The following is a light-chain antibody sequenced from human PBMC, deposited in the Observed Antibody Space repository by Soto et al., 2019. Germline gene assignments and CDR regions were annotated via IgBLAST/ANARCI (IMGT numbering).Light chain of an antibody. Sequence: LTQSPSFLSASVGDRVTVTCRASQGISSYLAWYQQKPGQAPRLLIYDASTRATGIPARFSGSGSGTDFTLTISRLEPEDFAVYYCQQYGSSPITFGQGTRLEI. J-gene: IGKJ5*01. V-gene: IGKV3-20*01. CDR2: DAS. CDR1: QGISSY. CDR3: QQYGSSPIT.